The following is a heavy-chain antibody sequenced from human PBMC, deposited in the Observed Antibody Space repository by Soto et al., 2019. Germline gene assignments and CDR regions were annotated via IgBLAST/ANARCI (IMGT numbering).Heavy chain of an antibody. Sequence: ASVKVSCKASGYTFTGYYMHWVRQAPGQGLEWMGWINHNSGGTNYAQKFQGRVNMTRDTSISTAYMELSRLRSDDTAVYYCARLSLWSVYYSAYGMHXWGQVTTVTVS. V-gene: IGHV1-2*02. CDR1: GYTFTGYY. J-gene: IGHJ6*02. CDR3: ARLSLWSVYYSAYGMHX. D-gene: IGHD3-3*01. CDR2: INHNSGGT.